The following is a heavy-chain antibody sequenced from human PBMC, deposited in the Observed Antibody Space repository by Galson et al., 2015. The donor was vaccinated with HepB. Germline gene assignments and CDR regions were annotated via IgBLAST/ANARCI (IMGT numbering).Heavy chain of an antibody. CDR3: ARAVSYYYGSGPFFDY. J-gene: IGHJ4*02. Sequence: SVKVSCKAPGGTFSSYAISWVRQAPGQGLEWMGGIIPIFGTANYAQKFQGRVTITADESTSTAYMELSSLRSEDAAVYYCARAVSYYYGSGPFFDYWGQGTLVTVSS. D-gene: IGHD3-10*01. CDR1: GGTFSSYA. V-gene: IGHV1-69*13. CDR2: IIPIFGTA.